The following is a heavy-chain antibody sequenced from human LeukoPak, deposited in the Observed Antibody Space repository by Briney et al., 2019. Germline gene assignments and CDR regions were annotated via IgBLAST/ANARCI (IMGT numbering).Heavy chain of an antibody. Sequence: GGSLRLSCAAYGFTFSSYSMNWVRQAPGKGLEWVSSMSSSISYTYYADSVKGRFTISRDNAKNSLYLQMNSLRAEDTAVYYCARDQRPIAAAGTKSAFDIWGQGTKVTVSS. CDR2: MSSSISYT. D-gene: IGHD6-13*01. CDR1: GFTFSSYS. CDR3: ARDQRPIAAAGTKSAFDI. V-gene: IGHV3-21*01. J-gene: IGHJ3*02.